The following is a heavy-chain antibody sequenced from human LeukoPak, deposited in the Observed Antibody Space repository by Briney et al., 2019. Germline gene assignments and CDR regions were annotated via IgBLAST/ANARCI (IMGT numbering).Heavy chain of an antibody. CDR3: AKGYGSGSYYFDY. D-gene: IGHD3-10*01. J-gene: IGHJ4*02. V-gene: IGHV3-9*01. CDR1: GFTFDDYA. Sequence: GGSLRLSCAASGFTFDDYAMHWVRQAPGKGLEWVSGIRWNSGSIGYADSVKGRFTISRDNAKNSLYLQMNSLRAEDTALYYCAKGYGSGSYYFDYWGQGTLVTVSS. CDR2: IRWNSGSI.